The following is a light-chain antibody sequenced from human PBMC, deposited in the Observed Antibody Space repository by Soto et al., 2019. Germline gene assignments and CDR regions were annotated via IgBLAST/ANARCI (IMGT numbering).Light chain of an antibody. V-gene: IGKV1-5*03. CDR3: QQDNSYPET. J-gene: IGKJ1*01. CDR1: QTISSW. CDR2: KAS. Sequence: DIHLTQSPSTLSASALDRVTITCRASQTISSWLAWYQQPPGKAPKLLIYKASTLKSGGPSRFSGSGSGTEFTLTSISLHRKHFATYYSQQDNSYPETCGQGTKG.